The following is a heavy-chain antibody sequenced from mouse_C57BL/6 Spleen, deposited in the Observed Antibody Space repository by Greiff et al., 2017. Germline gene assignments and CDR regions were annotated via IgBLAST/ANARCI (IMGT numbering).Heavy chain of an antibody. CDR2: INPNYGTT. Sequence: VQLQQSGPELVKPGASVKISCKASGYSFTDYNMNWVKQSNGKSLEWIGVINPNYGTTSYNQKFKGKATLTVDQSSSTAYMQLNSLTSEDSAVYYCARAREGDYYGSRGLYFDYWGQGTTLTVSS. CDR1: GYSFTDYN. D-gene: IGHD1-1*01. CDR3: ARAREGDYYGSRGLYFDY. V-gene: IGHV1-39*01. J-gene: IGHJ2*01.